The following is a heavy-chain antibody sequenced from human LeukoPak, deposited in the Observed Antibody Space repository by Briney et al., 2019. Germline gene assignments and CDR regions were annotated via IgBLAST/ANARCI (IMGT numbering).Heavy chain of an antibody. V-gene: IGHV4-31*03. CDR2: LYYTGST. CDR1: GGSISSVGYY. Sequence: SQTLSLTCTVSGGSISSVGYYWSWIRQHPGKGLEWIGSLYYTGSTYYNPSLESRVTISIDTSKNQFSLKMSSVTAADTAVYFCARDSPPQYASSSAGFDYWGQGTLVTVSS. CDR3: ARDSPPQYASSSAGFDY. J-gene: IGHJ4*02. D-gene: IGHD6-6*01.